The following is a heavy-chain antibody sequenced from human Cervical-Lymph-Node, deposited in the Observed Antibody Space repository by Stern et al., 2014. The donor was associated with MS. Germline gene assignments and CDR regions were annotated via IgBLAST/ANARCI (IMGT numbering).Heavy chain of an antibody. J-gene: IGHJ4*01. CDR3: ARDKGMFFL. CDR1: GGSITNYY. V-gene: IGHV4-59*01. CDR2: IDYSGST. Sequence: QVQLQESGPGLVKPSATLYLTCTVSGGSITNYYWSWILQPPGKGLEWIGYIDYSGSTNYNPSLKSRVTISVDTSKNQFSLKLSSVTAADTAVYYCARDKGMFFLWGQGTLVTVSS. D-gene: IGHD2/OR15-2a*01.